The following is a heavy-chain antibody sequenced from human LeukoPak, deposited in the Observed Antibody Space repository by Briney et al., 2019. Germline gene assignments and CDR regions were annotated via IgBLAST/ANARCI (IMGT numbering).Heavy chain of an antibody. CDR1: GGSNSSSIYY. V-gene: IGHV4-39*01. CDR2: IDYSGST. J-gene: IGHJ2*01. D-gene: IGHD3-16*01. CDR3: ARRGIMITFGDWYFDL. Sequence: ASETLSLTCTVSGGSNSSSIYYWGWIRQPPGKGLEWIGSIDYSGSTYYNPSLKSRVTISVDTSKNQFSLKLSSVTAADTAMYYCARRGIMITFGDWYFDLWGRGTLVTVSS.